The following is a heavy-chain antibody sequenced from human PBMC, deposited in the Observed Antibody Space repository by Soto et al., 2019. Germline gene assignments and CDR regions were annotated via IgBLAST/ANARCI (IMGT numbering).Heavy chain of an antibody. CDR1: GFPFNNAW. V-gene: IGHV3-15*07. J-gene: IGHJ4*01. CDR3: TTDSRTTMADIGFDS. D-gene: IGHD3-10*01. Sequence: GGSLRLSCAASGFPFNNAWINWVRQVPGKGLEWVGRVKSKADGGSGDYAAPVKGRFVVSRDDSKDIVYLQMNSLKIEDTGVYYCTTDSRTTMADIGFDSWGHETELTISS. CDR2: VKSKADGGSG.